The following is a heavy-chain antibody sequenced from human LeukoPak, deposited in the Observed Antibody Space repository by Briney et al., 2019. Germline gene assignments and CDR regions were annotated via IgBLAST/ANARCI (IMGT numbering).Heavy chain of an antibody. V-gene: IGHV3-74*01. D-gene: IGHD3-22*01. CDR3: ARAADSSGYYDY. J-gene: IGHJ4*02. CDR1: GFTFSSYW. CDR2: INSDGSST. Sequence: GGSLRLSCAASGFTFSSYWMHWVRQAPGKGLVWVSRINSDGSSTSYADSVKGRFTISRDNVKNTLYLQMNSLRAEDTAVYYCARAADSSGYYDYWGQGTLVTVSS.